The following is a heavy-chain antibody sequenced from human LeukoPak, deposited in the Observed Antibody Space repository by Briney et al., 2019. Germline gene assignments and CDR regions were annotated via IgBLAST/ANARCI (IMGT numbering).Heavy chain of an antibody. V-gene: IGHV3-30*03. CDR3: ATLSGGGIAVAGPQPNTFDP. CDR2: ISYDGSNK. Sequence: GGSLRLSCAASGFTFSSYGMRWVRQAPGKGLEWVAVISYDGSNKYYADSVKGRFTISRDNSKNTLYLQMNSLRAEDTAVYYCATLSGGGIAVAGPQPNTFDPWGQGTLVTVSS. J-gene: IGHJ5*02. D-gene: IGHD6-19*01. CDR1: GFTFSSYG.